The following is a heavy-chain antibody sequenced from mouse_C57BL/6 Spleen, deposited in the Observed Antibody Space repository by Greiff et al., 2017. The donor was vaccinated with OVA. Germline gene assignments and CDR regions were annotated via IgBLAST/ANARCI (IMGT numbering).Heavy chain of an antibody. Sequence: VQLQQSGPELVKPGASVKLSCKASGYTFTSYDINWVKQRPGQGLEWIGWIYPRDGSTKYNEKFKGKATLTVDTSSSTAYMELHSLTSEDSAVYFCARGYYGSSYSNWYFDVWGTGTTVTVSS. CDR1: GYTFTSYD. J-gene: IGHJ1*03. CDR3: ARGYYGSSYSNWYFDV. V-gene: IGHV1-85*01. D-gene: IGHD1-1*01. CDR2: IYPRDGST.